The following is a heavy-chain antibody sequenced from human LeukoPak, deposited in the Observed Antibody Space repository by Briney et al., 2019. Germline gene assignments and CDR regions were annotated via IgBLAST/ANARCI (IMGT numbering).Heavy chain of an antibody. Sequence: PGGSLRLSCAASGFTFSSYAMSWVRQAPGKGLEWVSAISGSGGSTYYADSVKGRFTISRDNSKNMLYLQMNSLRAEDTAVYYCAKDGYGDYELDYWGQGTLVTVSS. CDR2: ISGSGGST. V-gene: IGHV3-23*01. D-gene: IGHD4-17*01. J-gene: IGHJ4*02. CDR3: AKDGYGDYELDY. CDR1: GFTFSSYA.